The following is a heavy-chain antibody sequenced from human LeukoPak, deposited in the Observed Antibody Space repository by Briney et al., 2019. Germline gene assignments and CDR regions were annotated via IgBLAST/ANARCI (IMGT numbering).Heavy chain of an antibody. CDR1: GFTFDDYA. CDR2: ISRDGSIT. D-gene: IGHD1-7*01. V-gene: IGHV3-43D*03. Sequence: GGSLRLSCTASGFTFDDYAMYWVRQGPGKGLEWVALISRDGSITYYSDSVKGRFTISRDNSRNSLYLQINSLRDEDTALYYCARGSHWNYGGYYLDYWGQGTLVTVSS. J-gene: IGHJ4*02. CDR3: ARGSHWNYGGYYLDY.